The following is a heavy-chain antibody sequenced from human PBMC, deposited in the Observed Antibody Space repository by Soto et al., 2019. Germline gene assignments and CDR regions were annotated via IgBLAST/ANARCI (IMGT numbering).Heavy chain of an antibody. CDR3: ARARGFGLGYRDY. CDR1: GYTFTGYY. Sequence: GASVKVSCKASGYTFTGYYMHWVRQATGQGLEWMGWMNPNSGNTGYAQKFQGRVTMTRNTSISTAYMELSSLRSEDTAVYYCARARGFGLGYRDYWGQGTLVTVSS. V-gene: IGHV1-8*02. J-gene: IGHJ4*02. D-gene: IGHD5-12*01. CDR2: MNPNSGNT.